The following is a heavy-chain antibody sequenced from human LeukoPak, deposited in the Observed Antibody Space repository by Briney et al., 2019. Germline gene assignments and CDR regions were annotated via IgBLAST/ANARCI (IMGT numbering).Heavy chain of an antibody. CDR2: IYYSGST. Sequence: SETLSLTCTVSGGSISSYYWSWIRQPPGKGLEWIGYIYYSGSTNYNPSLKSRVTISVDTSKNQFSLKLSSVTPADTAVYYCAREGNYYGSGSYYYWGQGTLVTVSS. J-gene: IGHJ4*02. V-gene: IGHV4-59*01. D-gene: IGHD3-10*01. CDR3: AREGNYYGSGSYYY. CDR1: GGSISSYY.